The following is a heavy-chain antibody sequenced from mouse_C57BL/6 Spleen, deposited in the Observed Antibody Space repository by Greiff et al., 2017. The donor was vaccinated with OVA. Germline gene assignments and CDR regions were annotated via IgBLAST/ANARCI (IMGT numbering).Heavy chain of an antibody. CDR3: ARQGVITTVVGFDY. CDR1: GYSFTDYY. V-gene: IGHV1-39*01. D-gene: IGHD1-1*01. Sequence: VQLQQSGPELVKPGASVKISCKASGYSFTDYYMNWVKQSNGKSLEWIGVINPNYGTTSYNQKFKGKATLTVDPSSSTAYMQLNSLTAEDSAVYYCARQGVITTVVGFDYWGQGTTLTVSS. CDR2: INPNYGTT. J-gene: IGHJ2*01.